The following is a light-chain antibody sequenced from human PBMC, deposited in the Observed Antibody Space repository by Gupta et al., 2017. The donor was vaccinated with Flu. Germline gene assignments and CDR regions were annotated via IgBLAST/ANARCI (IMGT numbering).Light chain of an antibody. CDR3: SSYTSSSSLE. Sequence: QSALTQPASVSGSPGQSLTISCTGTSNDVGAYNYVSWYQQHPGKAPKLMIYEVINRPSGVSNRFSGSKSGNTASLTISGLQAEDEADYYCSSYTSSSSLEFGGGTKLTVL. CDR2: EVI. V-gene: IGLV2-14*01. CDR1: SNDVGAYNY. J-gene: IGLJ3*02.